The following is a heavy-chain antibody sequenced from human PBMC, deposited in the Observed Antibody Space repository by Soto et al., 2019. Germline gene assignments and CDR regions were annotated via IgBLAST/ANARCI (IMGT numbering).Heavy chain of an antibody. CDR3: ARGLGGYLGYLDY. CDR2: INTGNGNT. J-gene: IGHJ4*02. D-gene: IGHD3-16*02. CDR1: GYTFTNYA. V-gene: IGHV1-3*04. Sequence: QVQFVQSGAEEKKPGASLKVSCKASGYTFTNYAMHWMRQAPGQRLEWMGWINTGNGNTKYSQKFQGRVTITRDTSASTAYVELSSLRTEDTAVYYCARGLGGYLGYLDYWGQGTLVTVSS.